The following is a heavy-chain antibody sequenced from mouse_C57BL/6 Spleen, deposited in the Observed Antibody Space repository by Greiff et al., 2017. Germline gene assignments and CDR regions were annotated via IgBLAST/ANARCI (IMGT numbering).Heavy chain of an antibody. CDR2: IWPGGGS. V-gene: IGHV2-9-1*01. CDR3: ARRIDSGAPYAMDY. Sequence: VHLVESGPGLVAPSQSLSITCTVSGFSFPSYAISWVRQPPGKGLAWLGEIWPGGGSNYTSALKSSLSSSKDNSMGQVFLKMNSVQTDDTAKYYWARRIDSGAPYAMDYWGQGTTVTVSS. D-gene: IGHD6-1*01. J-gene: IGHJ4*01. CDR1: GFSFPSYA.